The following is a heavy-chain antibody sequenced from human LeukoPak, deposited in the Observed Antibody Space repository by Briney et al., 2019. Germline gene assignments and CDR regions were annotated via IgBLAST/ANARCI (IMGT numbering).Heavy chain of an antibody. D-gene: IGHD5-12*01. Sequence: ASVKVSCKASGYTFTSYDINWVRQATGQGLEWMGWMNPNSGNTGYAQKIQGRVTMTRNTSISTAYMELSSLRSEDTAVYYCASADQGYSGYDLWGQGTLVTVSS. CDR2: MNPNSGNT. J-gene: IGHJ5*02. V-gene: IGHV1-8*01. CDR1: GYTFTSYD. CDR3: ASADQGYSGYDL.